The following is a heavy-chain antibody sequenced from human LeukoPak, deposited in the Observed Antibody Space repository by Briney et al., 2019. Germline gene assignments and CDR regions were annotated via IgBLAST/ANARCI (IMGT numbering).Heavy chain of an antibody. CDR3: ARHHIVVVPAAMGYYYYYMDV. CDR2: INHSGST. Sequence: GSLRLSCAASGFTFSTYAMSWVRQPPGKGLEWIGEINHSGSTNYNPSLKSRVTISVDTSKNQFSLKLSSVTAADTAVYYCARHHIVVVPAAMGYYYYYMDVWGKGTTVTISS. D-gene: IGHD2-2*01. J-gene: IGHJ6*03. CDR1: GFTFSTYA. V-gene: IGHV4-34*01.